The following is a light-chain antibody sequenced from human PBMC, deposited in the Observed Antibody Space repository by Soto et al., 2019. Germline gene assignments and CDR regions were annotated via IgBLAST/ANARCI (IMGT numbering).Light chain of an antibody. CDR2: GAS. Sequence: EMARTQSPATMCVSPGGGATFSCTASQSVSTNLAWYQHKPGQAPRLLSDGASTRATGIPARFGGSGSGADCTPTTSSLKPDEFATYYCQQYCNSPSTFGQGTRLEIK. V-gene: IGKV3-15*01. CDR3: QQYCNSPST. J-gene: IGKJ5*01. CDR1: QSVSTN.